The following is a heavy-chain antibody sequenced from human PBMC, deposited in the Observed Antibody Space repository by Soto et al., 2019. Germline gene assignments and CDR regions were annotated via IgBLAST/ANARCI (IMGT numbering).Heavy chain of an antibody. V-gene: IGHV3-30-3*01. CDR1: GFTLSRYP. J-gene: IGHJ4*02. D-gene: IGHD6-19*01. CDR3: VREWERAGGLYEASFAY. Sequence: QVQLVESGGGVVQPGRSLRLSCAASGFTLSRYPMHWVRQAPGKGLEWVSVISFDGGNQLYADSVKGRFTISRDIPKTTLYLQMNSLRPDATAVYYCVREWERAGGLYEASFAYWGQGTLVSVAS. CDR2: ISFDGGNQ.